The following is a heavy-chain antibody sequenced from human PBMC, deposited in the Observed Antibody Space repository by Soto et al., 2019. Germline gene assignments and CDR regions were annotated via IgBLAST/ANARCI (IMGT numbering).Heavy chain of an antibody. D-gene: IGHD4-17*01. CDR1: GGSISSSSYY. CDR3: ATPIAYGDYEFDY. J-gene: IGHJ4*02. V-gene: IGHV4-39*01. CDR2: IYYSGST. Sequence: QLQLQESGPGLVKPSETLSLTCTVSGGSISSSSYYWGWIRQPPGKGLEWIGSIYYSGSTYYNPSLKSRVTISVDTSKNQFSLKLGSVTAADTAVYYCATPIAYGDYEFDYWGQGTLVTVSS.